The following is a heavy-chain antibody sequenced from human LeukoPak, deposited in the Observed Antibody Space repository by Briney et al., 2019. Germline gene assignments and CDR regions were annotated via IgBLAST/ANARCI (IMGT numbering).Heavy chain of an antibody. CDR2: ISGSGGST. CDR1: GFTFSSYA. CDR3: AKAIGYSYGYDDY. D-gene: IGHD5-18*01. J-gene: IGHJ4*02. Sequence: GGSLRLSCAASGFTFSSYAMSWVRQAPGKGLEWVSAISGSGGSTYYADSVKGRFTISRDNSKNTLYLQMNSLTAEDTAIYYCAKAIGYSYGYDDYWGQGTVVTVSS. V-gene: IGHV3-23*01.